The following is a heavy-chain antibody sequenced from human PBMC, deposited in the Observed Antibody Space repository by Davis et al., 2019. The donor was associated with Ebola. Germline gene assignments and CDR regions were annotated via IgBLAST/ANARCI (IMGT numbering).Heavy chain of an antibody. CDR3: ARHLRTVAGADAFDI. D-gene: IGHD6-19*01. Sequence: PSETLSLTCTVSGDSISSYYWSWIRQPPGKGLDWIGYIYNSGSTNYNPSLKSRVTISVDTSKNQFSLKLSSMTAADTAVYYCARHLRTVAGADAFDIWGQGTMVTVSS. CDR2: IYNSGST. J-gene: IGHJ3*02. V-gene: IGHV4-59*08. CDR1: GDSISSYY.